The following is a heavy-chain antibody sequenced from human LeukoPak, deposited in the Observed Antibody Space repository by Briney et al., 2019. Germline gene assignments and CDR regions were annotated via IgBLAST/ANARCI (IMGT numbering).Heavy chain of an antibody. V-gene: IGHV3-15*01. J-gene: IGHJ4*02. D-gene: IGHD3-22*01. CDR2: IRSTTDGGTT. CDR3: TTQQVVITTFDY. Sequence: GGSLRLSCAASGFTFNKAWMSWVRQAPGKGLEWVGRIRSTTDGGTTDYAAPVKGRFTISRDDSKNTLYLQMNSLKTEDTAVYYCTTQQVVITTFDYWGQGTLVTVSS. CDR1: GFTFNKAW.